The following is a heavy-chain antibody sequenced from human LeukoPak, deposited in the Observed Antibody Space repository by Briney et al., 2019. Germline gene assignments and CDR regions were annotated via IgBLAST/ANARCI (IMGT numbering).Heavy chain of an antibody. CDR1: GGSFSGYY. D-gene: IGHD4-17*01. Sequence: SETLSLTCAVYGGSFSGYYWSWIRQPPGKGLEWIGEINHSGSTNYNPSLKSRVTISVDTSKNQFSLKLSSVTAADTAVYYCARQNYGDYSYWGQGTLVTVSS. V-gene: IGHV4-34*01. CDR2: INHSGST. CDR3: ARQNYGDYSY. J-gene: IGHJ4*02.